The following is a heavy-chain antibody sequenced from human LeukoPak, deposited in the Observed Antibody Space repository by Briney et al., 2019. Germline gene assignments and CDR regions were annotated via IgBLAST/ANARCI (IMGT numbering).Heavy chain of an antibody. V-gene: IGHV3-74*01. CDR3: SGGGSITVAGY. J-gene: IGHJ4*02. D-gene: IGHD3-10*01. CDR2: INSDGSST. Sequence: GGSLRLSCAASGFTFSNSFMHWVRQAPGQGLVWVSRINSDGSSTNYADSVKGRFTISRDNAKNTLFLQMNSLRAEDSAVYYCSGGGSITVAGYWGQGTLVTVSS. CDR1: GFTFSNSF.